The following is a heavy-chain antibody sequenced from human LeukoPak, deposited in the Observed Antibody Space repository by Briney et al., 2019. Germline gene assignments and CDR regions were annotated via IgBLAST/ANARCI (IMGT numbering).Heavy chain of an antibody. CDR3: ARVQYYYDSSGYFGY. V-gene: IGHV1-18*01. Sequence: ASVKVSCKASGYTFTSYGISWVRQAPGQGLEWMGWISAYNGNTNYAQKLQGRVTMTTDTSTSTAYMELRSLRSDDTAVYYCARVQYYYDSSGYFGYWDQGTLVTVSS. D-gene: IGHD3-22*01. CDR1: GYTFTSYG. CDR2: ISAYNGNT. J-gene: IGHJ4*02.